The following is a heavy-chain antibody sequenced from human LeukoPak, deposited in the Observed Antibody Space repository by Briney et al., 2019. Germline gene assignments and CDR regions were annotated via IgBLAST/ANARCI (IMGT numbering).Heavy chain of an antibody. CDR3: ARDGPHYYYGMDV. Sequence: SETLSLTCTVSGGSISGSSYYWGWIRQPPGKGLEWIGYIYYSGSTYYNPSLKSRVTISVDTFKNQFSLKLSSVTAADTAVYYCARDGPHYYYGMDVWGQGTTVTVSS. CDR2: IYYSGST. CDR1: GGSISGSSYY. J-gene: IGHJ6*02. V-gene: IGHV4-30-4*08.